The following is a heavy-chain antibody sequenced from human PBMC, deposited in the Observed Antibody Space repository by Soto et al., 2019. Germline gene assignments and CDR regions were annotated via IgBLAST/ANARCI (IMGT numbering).Heavy chain of an antibody. CDR1: GFTFSRYS. V-gene: IGHV3-7*01. CDR2: IKQDGSAK. CDR3: VRAPREDTGYEYYFDY. Sequence: EVQLVESGGGLVQPGGSLRLSCAGSGFTFSRYSMSWVRQTPDKGLEWVAKIKQDGSAKSYVDSVKGRFTISRDNARNSLSLQMDSLRAEDTAVYYCVRAPREDTGYEYYFDYWGQGTLVTVSS. D-gene: IGHD5-12*01. J-gene: IGHJ4*02.